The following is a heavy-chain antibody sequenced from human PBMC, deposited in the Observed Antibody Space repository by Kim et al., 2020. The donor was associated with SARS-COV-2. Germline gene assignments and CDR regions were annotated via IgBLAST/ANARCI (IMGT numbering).Heavy chain of an antibody. V-gene: IGHV3-21*01. CDR3: ARDEDLVVVVPAALGY. J-gene: IGHJ4*02. Sequence: SVKGRFTISRDNAKNSLYLQMNSRRAEDTAVYYCARDEDLVVVVPAALGYWGQGTLVTVSS. D-gene: IGHD2-2*01.